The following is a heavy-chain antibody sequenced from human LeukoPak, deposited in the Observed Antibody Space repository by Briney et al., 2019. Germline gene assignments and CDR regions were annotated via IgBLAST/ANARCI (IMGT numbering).Heavy chain of an antibody. CDR3: ATRSSGTGLDY. V-gene: IGHV5-10-1*01. J-gene: IGHJ4*02. CDR1: GYSFTSYW. D-gene: IGHD3-22*01. Sequence: HGESLKISCKGCGYSFTSYWITWVRQMPGKGLEWMGRIDPSDSYTNYSPSFQGHVTISADKSISTAYLQWSSLKASDTAMYYCATRSSGTGLDYWGQGTLVIVSS. CDR2: IDPSDSYT.